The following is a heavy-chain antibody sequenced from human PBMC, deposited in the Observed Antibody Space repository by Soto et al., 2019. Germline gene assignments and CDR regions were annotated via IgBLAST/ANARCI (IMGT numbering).Heavy chain of an antibody. CDR1: GGSFGSSA. D-gene: IGHD3-16*01. CDR2: IIPVFDKA. J-gene: IGHJ3*01. V-gene: IGHV1-69*01. CDR3: ARLRRDWGDAFDL. Sequence: QVQLVQSGADVKKPGSSVKVSCKTSGGSFGSSAISWVRQAPAQGLEWMGEIIPVFDKANYAQNFQDRLTITADESTGTVFMQLSSLRSDDTAVYFCARLRRDWGDAFDLWGKGTFVTVSS.